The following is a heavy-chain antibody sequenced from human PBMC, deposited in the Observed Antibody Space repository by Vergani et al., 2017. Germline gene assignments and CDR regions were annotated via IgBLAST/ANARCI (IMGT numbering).Heavy chain of an antibody. CDR2: ISSSSSYI. Sequence: EVQLVESGGGLVKPGGSLRLSCAASGFTFSSYSMNWVRQAPGKGLEWVSSISSSSSYIYYADSVKGRFTISRDNAKNSLYLQMNSLRAEDTAVYYCASPQWPGMTKKDNMVHYFDYWGQGTLVTVSS. J-gene: IGHJ4*02. D-gene: IGHD3-10*01. CDR3: ASPQWPGMTKKDNMVHYFDY. V-gene: IGHV3-21*01. CDR1: GFTFSSYS.